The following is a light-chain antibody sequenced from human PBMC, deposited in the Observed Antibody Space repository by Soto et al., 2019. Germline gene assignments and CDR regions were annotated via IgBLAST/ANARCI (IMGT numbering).Light chain of an antibody. Sequence: EIVMTQSPATLSVSPGERATLSCRASQSVSGHLAWYQQKPGQAPRLLIYGASTRATGIPARFSGSGSGTEFTINISSLQSEDFAVYYCQQYNNWTRTFGQGTKVEIK. CDR2: GAS. V-gene: IGKV3-15*01. CDR3: QQYNNWTRT. CDR1: QSVSGH. J-gene: IGKJ1*01.